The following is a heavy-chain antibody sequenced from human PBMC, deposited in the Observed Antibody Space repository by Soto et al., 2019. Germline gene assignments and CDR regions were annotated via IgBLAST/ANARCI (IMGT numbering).Heavy chain of an antibody. D-gene: IGHD2-21*02. Sequence: PSETLSLTCAVSGGSISSSNLWTWVRQPPGKGLEWIGEIYHSGSTNYNPSLKSRVTISVDKSKNQFSLKVTSVTAADTAVYYCAREICGGDCYLIYWGQGTLVTVSS. J-gene: IGHJ4*02. V-gene: IGHV4-4*02. CDR3: AREICGGDCYLIY. CDR2: IYHSGST. CDR1: GGSISSSNL.